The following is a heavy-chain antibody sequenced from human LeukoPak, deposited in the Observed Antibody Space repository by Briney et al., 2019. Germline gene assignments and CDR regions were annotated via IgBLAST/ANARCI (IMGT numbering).Heavy chain of an antibody. J-gene: IGHJ4*02. Sequence: SETLSLTCTVSGGSISSSSYYWGWIRQPPGKGLEWIGSIYYSGSTYYNPSLKSRVTISVDTSKNQFSLKLSSVTAADTAVYYCARALKRQKYFDYWGQGTLVTVSS. V-gene: IGHV4-39*07. CDR1: GGSISSSSYY. CDR3: ARALKRQKYFDY. CDR2: IYYSGST.